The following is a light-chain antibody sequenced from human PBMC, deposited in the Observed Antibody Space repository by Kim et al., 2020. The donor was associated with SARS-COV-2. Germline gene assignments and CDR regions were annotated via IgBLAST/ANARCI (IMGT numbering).Light chain of an antibody. CDR1: QGISNY. CDR2: AAS. V-gene: IGKV1-27*01. Sequence: ASVGDRGTITGRASQGISNYLAWYQQKPGKVPKLLIYAASGLQSGVPSRFSGSGSGTDFTLTITSLQPEDVAAYYCQQCKGDPWTFGQGTKVDIK. J-gene: IGKJ1*01. CDR3: QQCKGDPWT.